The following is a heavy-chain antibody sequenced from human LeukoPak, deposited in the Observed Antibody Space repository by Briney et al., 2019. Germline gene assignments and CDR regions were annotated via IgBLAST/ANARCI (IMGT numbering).Heavy chain of an antibody. CDR2: ISSSGSTI. Sequence: PGGSLRLSCVASGFTFSSYEMNWVRQAPGKGLEWVSYISSSGSTIYYADSVKGRFTISRDNAKNSLYLQMNSLRAEDTAVYYCTRDGESSGWYSACWGQRTLVTVSS. CDR1: GFTFSSYE. D-gene: IGHD6-19*01. J-gene: IGHJ4*02. CDR3: TRDGESSGWYSAC. V-gene: IGHV3-48*03.